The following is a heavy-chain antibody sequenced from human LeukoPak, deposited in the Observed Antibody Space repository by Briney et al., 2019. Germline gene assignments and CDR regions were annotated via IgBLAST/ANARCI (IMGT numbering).Heavy chain of an antibody. CDR1: GGSISRSSYY. CDR3: ARRIPTFFFDY. D-gene: IGHD2-21*01. CDR2: IYYSGST. J-gene: IGHJ4*02. Sequence: SETLSLTCTVSGGSISRSSYYWGWVRQPPGKGLDWIGSIYYSGSTYYNPSLKSRVTISVDTSKNHFSLKLTPVTAADTAVYYCARRIPTFFFDYWGQGTLVTVSS. V-gene: IGHV4-39*01.